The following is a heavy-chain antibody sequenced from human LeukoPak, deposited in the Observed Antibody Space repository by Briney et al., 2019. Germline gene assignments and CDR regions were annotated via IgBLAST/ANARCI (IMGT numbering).Heavy chain of an antibody. CDR1: AASFISGSHH. J-gene: IGHJ5*01. CDR3: VRHDGRGGATMGAFDS. D-gene: IGHD5-12*01. Sequence: SETVSLTCTVSAASFISGSHHWGWIRQSPGKGLEWFGTVYYGRTTYYNPSLDGRVTISLYTSANHFSLQLNSVTAADTAVYYCVRHDGRGGATMGAFDSWGQGSLVTVSS. CDR2: VYYGRTT. V-gene: IGHV4-39*01.